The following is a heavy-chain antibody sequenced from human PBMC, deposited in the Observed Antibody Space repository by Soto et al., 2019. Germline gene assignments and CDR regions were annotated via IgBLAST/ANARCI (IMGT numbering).Heavy chain of an antibody. V-gene: IGHV3-30*04. CDR1: GFSFSVYA. Sequence: GGSLRLSCAAPGFSFSVYALHWIRQAPGEGLEWVAVISPNGNNQYYADSVKGRFTISRDTSKSTLSLQMTSLRPEDTAVYYCASGAAFYYGTSRYCSQGTLVTVSA. CDR2: ISPNGNNQ. J-gene: IGHJ4*02. CDR3: ASGAAFYYGTSRY. D-gene: IGHD3-10*01.